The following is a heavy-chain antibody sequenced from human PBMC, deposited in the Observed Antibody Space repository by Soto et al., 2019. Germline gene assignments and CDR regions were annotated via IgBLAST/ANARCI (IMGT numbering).Heavy chain of an antibody. CDR1: GYTFTSYG. V-gene: IGHV1-18*01. D-gene: IGHD6-19*01. CDR2: ISAYNGNT. J-gene: IGHJ6*02. CDR3: AIMFFSSGWSSGMDV. Sequence: ASVKVSCKASGYTFTSYGISWVRQAPGQGLEWMGWISAYNGNTNYAQKLQGRVTMTTDTSTSTAYMELRSLRSDDTAVYYCAIMFFSSGWSSGMDVWAQGTTVTVSS.